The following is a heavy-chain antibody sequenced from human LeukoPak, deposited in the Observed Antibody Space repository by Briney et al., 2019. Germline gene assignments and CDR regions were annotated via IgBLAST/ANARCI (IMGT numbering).Heavy chain of an antibody. CDR1: GLTVSTDY. CDR2: IYSSGST. V-gene: IGHV3-66*01. J-gene: IGHJ4*02. CDR3: ARDARGSGTYTFEY. D-gene: IGHD3-10*01. Sequence: EGSLRLSCAASGLTVSTDYMSWVRQAPGKGLEWVSVIYSSGSTYYADSVKGRFTISRDNSKNTIYLQMNSLRVEDTAVYYCARDARGSGTYTFEYWGQGTLVTVSS.